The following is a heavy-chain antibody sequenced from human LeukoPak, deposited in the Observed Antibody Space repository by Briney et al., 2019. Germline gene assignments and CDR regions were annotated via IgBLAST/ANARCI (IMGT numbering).Heavy chain of an antibody. CDR3: GRARAVALYYFDY. CDR1: GGSISSYY. CDR2: IYYSGST. Sequence: KPSETLSLTCTVSGGSISSYYWSWIRQPPGKGLEWIGYIYYSGSTNYNPSLKSRVTISVDTSKNQFSLKLSSVTAADTAVYYCGRARAVALYYFDYWGQGTLVTVSS. D-gene: IGHD6-19*01. V-gene: IGHV4-59*01. J-gene: IGHJ4*02.